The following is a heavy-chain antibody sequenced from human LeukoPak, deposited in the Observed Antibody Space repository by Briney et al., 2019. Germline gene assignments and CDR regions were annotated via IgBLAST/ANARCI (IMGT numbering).Heavy chain of an antibody. CDR3: ARGRYSYVYRGIFDY. D-gene: IGHD5-18*01. V-gene: IGHV4-34*01. J-gene: IGHJ4*02. CDR2: IDHAGTT. CDR1: GFTFTSYS. Sequence: GSLRLSCAASGFTFTSYSMNWVRQPPGKGLEWIGTIDHAGTTFYNVSLKSRVTISVDTPNNQFSLRLNSVGAADTAVYYCARGRYSYVYRGIFDYWGQGTLVTVSS.